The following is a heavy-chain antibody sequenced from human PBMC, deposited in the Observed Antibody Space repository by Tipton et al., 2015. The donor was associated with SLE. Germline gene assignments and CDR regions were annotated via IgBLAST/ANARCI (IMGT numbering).Heavy chain of an antibody. CDR1: GYTFTGYY. J-gene: IGHJ5*02. CDR2: INPNSGGT. Sequence: SGAEVKKPGASVKVSCKASGYTFTGYYMHWVRQAPGQGLEWMGWINPNSGGTNYAQKFQGRATMTRDTSISTAYMELSRLRSXDTAGYYCARDLKLGMDNWFDPWGQGTLVTVSS. V-gene: IGHV1-2*02. D-gene: IGHD7-27*01. CDR3: ARDLKLGMDNWFDP.